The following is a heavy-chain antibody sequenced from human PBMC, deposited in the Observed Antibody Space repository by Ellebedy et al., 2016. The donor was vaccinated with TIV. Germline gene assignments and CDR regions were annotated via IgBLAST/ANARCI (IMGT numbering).Heavy chain of an antibody. D-gene: IGHD3-10*01. V-gene: IGHV4-59*01. J-gene: IGHJ4*02. CDR3: ARDGVEDYFDY. Sequence: MPSETLSLTCSLSGVSISDYYWSWIRQPPGQGLEWIGYVYHTGSTNYNPSLRSRVTLAVDTPKNEFSLKLSSVTTADTAIYYCARDGVEDYFDYWGQGLLVTVSS. CDR1: GVSISDYY. CDR2: VYHTGST.